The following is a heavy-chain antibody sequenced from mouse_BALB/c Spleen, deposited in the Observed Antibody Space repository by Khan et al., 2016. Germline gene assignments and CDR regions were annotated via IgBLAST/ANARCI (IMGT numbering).Heavy chain of an antibody. J-gene: IGHJ4*01. D-gene: IGHD1-2*01. CDR1: GYTFTNYW. V-gene: IGHV1-69*02. CDR3: SRGITTIGSYYYAMDY. CDR2: IYPSDSYA. Sequence: QVQLQQSGAELVRPGASVKLSCKASGYTFTNYWINWVKQRPGQGLEWIGNIYPSDSYANYNQKFKDKATLTVDRSSSTAYMHLISPTSEDSAVYYCSRGITTIGSYYYAMDYWGQGTSVTVSS.